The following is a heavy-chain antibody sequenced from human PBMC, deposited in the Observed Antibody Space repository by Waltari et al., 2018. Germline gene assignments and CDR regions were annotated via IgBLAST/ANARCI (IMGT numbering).Heavy chain of an antibody. Sequence: QLQLQESGPGLVKPSETLSLPCTVSGGSISSSSYYWGWSRQPPGKGLEWIGSIYYSGSTYYNPSLKSRVTISVDTSKNQFSLKLSSVTAADTAVYYCARDWGGEQQLVRWGQGTLVTVSS. CDR3: ARDWGGEQQLVR. CDR2: IYYSGST. V-gene: IGHV4-39*07. J-gene: IGHJ4*02. D-gene: IGHD6-13*01. CDR1: GGSISSSSYY.